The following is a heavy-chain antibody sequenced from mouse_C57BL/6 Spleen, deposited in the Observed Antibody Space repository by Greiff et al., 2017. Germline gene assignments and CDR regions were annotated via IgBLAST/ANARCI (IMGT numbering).Heavy chain of an antibody. CDR2: ISSGSSTI. CDR3: ARDYDYDLAWFAY. CDR1: GFTFSDYG. D-gene: IGHD2-4*01. Sequence: DVKLVESGGGLVKPGGSLKLSCAASGFTFSDYGMHWVRQAPEKGLEWVAYISSGSSTIYYADTVKGRFTISRDNAKNTLFLQMTSLRSEDTAMYYCARDYDYDLAWFAYWGQGTLVTVSA. V-gene: IGHV5-17*01. J-gene: IGHJ3*01.